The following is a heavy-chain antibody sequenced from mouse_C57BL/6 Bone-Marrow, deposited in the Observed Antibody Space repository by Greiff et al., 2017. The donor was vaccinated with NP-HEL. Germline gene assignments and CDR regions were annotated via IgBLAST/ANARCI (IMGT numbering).Heavy chain of an antibody. CDR2: IWGVGST. CDR3: AWTAQALGAY. J-gene: IGHJ3*01. D-gene: IGHD3-2*02. CDR1: GFSLTSYG. Sequence: VMLVESGPGLVAPSQSLSITCTVSGFSLTSYGVDWVRQSPGKGLEWLGVIWGVGSTNYNSALKSRLSISKDNSKSQVFLKMNSLQTDDTAMYYCAWTAQALGAYWGQGTLVTVSA. V-gene: IGHV2-6*01.